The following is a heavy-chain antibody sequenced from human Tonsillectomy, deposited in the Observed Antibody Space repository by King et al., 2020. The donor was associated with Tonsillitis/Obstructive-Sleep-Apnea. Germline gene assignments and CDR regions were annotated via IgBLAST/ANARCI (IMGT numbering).Heavy chain of an antibody. CDR1: GFTFSSYS. Sequence: VQLVESGGGLVQPGGSLRLSCAASGFTFSSYSMNWVRQAPGKGLEWVSYISSSNNTVYYADCVKGRFTISRDNAKNSLYLQMNSLRDEDTAVYYCARLRYCSRASCYEGFDYWGQGTLVTVSS. CDR2: ISSSNNTV. D-gene: IGHD2-2*01. CDR3: ARLRYCSRASCYEGFDY. J-gene: IGHJ4*02. V-gene: IGHV3-48*02.